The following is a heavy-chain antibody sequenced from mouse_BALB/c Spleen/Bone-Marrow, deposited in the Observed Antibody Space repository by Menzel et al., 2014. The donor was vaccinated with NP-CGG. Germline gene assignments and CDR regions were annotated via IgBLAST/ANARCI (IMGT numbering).Heavy chain of an antibody. J-gene: IGHJ2*01. CDR1: GYAFTNYL. Sequence: VQLQQSGAELVRPGTSVKVSCKASGYAFTNYLIDWVKQRPGQGLEWIGVINPGSGGTNYNEKFKGKATLTADKSSSTAYMQLSSLTSDDSAVYFCARHYFDYWGQGTTLTVSS. V-gene: IGHV1-54*01. CDR3: ARHYFDY. CDR2: INPGSGGT.